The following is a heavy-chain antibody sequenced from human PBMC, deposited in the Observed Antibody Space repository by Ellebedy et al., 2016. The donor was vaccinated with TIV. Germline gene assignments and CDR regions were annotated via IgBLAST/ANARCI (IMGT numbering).Heavy chain of an antibody. V-gene: IGHV1-18*01. J-gene: IGHJ3*02. CDR3: ATFPHSSGHPDRHAFDI. CDR2: ISAYNGNT. D-gene: IGHD6-19*01. Sequence: AASVKVSCKASGYTFTSYGISWVRQAPGQGLEWMGWISAYNGNTNYAQKLQGRVTMTTDTSTSTAYMELRSLRSEDTAVYYCATFPHSSGHPDRHAFDIWGQGTMVTVSS. CDR1: GYTFTSYG.